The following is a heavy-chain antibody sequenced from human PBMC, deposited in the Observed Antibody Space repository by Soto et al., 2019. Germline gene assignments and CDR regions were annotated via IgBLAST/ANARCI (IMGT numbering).Heavy chain of an antibody. J-gene: IGHJ3*02. CDR2: IYYSGST. CDR1: GGSVSSYY. CDR3: ARHSGYDYIWGSYRHDAFDI. D-gene: IGHD3-16*02. Sequence: SETLSLTCTVSGGSVSSYYWSWIRQPPGKGLEWIGYIYYSGSTNYNPSLKSRVTISVDTSKNQFSLKLSSVTAADTAVYYCARHSGYDYIWGSYRHDAFDIWGQGTMVTVSS. V-gene: IGHV4-59*08.